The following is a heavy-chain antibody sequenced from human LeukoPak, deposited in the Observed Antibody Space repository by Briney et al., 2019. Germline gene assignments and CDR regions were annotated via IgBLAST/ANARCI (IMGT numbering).Heavy chain of an antibody. D-gene: IGHD3-9*01. V-gene: IGHV4-59*01. CDR3: ARDTRDYYDIPLGFDP. CDR1: GGSISSYY. CDR2: IYYSGST. Sequence: KSSETLSLTCTVSGGSISSYYWSWIRQPPGKGLEWIGYIYYSGSTNYNPSLKSRVTISVDTSKNQFSLKLSSVTAADTAVYYCARDTRDYYDIPLGFDPWGQGTLVTVSS. J-gene: IGHJ5*02.